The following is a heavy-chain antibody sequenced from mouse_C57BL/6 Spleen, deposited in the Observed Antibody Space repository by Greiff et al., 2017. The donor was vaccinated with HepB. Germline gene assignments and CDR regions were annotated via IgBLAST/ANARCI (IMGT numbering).Heavy chain of an antibody. V-gene: IGHV5-17*01. Sequence: EVQGVESGGGLVKPGGSLKLSCAASGFTFSDYGMHWVRQAPEKGLEWVAYISSGSSTIYYADTVKGRFTISRDNAKNTLFLQMTSLRSEATAMYYCARRATVVAPGAMDYWGQGTSVTVSS. D-gene: IGHD1-1*01. CDR3: ARRATVVAPGAMDY. CDR1: GFTFSDYG. CDR2: ISSGSSTI. J-gene: IGHJ4*01.